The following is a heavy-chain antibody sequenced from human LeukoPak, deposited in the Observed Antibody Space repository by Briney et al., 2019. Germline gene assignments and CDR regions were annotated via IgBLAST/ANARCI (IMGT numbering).Heavy chain of an antibody. Sequence: SETLSLTCGVSGDSLSSGNYWNWVRPPPGKGLEWIGDIYQSGITNYNPSLKSRVTMSVDKSKNEFSLKLDSVTAADTAVYYCARDPRPRGGWFYFDYWGQGILVTVSS. CDR3: ARDPRPRGGWFYFDY. D-gene: IGHD6-19*01. V-gene: IGHV4-4*02. CDR2: IYQSGIT. J-gene: IGHJ4*02. CDR1: GDSLSSGNY.